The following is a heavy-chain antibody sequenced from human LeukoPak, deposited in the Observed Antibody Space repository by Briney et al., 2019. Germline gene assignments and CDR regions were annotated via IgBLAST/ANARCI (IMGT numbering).Heavy chain of an antibody. Sequence: PGGSLRLSCAASRFTFSNYELNWVRQAPGKGLEWGSYISGSGNTIYYADSVKGRFTISRDNAKNSLYLQMNSLRAEDTAVYYCAKGLYRYSGSYCFDYWGQGTLVTVSS. CDR1: RFTFSNYE. V-gene: IGHV3-48*03. D-gene: IGHD1-26*01. J-gene: IGHJ4*02. CDR3: AKGLYRYSGSYCFDY. CDR2: ISGSGNTI.